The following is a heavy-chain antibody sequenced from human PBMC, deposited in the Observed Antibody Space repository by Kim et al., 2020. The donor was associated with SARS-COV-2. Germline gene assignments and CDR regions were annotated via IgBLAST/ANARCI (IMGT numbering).Heavy chain of an antibody. D-gene: IGHD3-9*01. J-gene: IGHJ3*02. V-gene: IGHV3-9*01. CDR3: AKGRYFDWLSAFDI. Sequence: ADSVKGRFTISRDNAKNSLYLQMNSLRAEDTALYYCAKGRYFDWLSAFDIWGQGTMVTVSS.